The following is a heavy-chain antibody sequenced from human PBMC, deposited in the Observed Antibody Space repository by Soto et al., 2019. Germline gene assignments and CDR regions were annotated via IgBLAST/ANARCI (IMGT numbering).Heavy chain of an antibody. D-gene: IGHD6-19*01. CDR2: IYYSGST. Sequence: PSETLSLTCTVSGGSISSYYWSWIRQPPGKGLEWIGYIYYSGSTNYNPSLKSRVTISVDTSKNQFSLKLSSVTAADTAVYYCAGASPYSSGGDNWFDPWGQGTRVTVS. CDR3: AGASPYSSGGDNWFDP. J-gene: IGHJ5*02. CDR1: GGSISSYY. V-gene: IGHV4-59*01.